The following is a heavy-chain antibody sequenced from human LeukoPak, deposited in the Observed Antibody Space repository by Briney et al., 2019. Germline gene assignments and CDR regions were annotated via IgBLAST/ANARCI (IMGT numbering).Heavy chain of an antibody. CDR3: ARGSDFWSGYYPFDY. CDR2: IYYSGST. V-gene: IGHV4-39*07. D-gene: IGHD3-3*01. J-gene: IGHJ4*02. Sequence: PSETLSLTCTVSGGSISSSSFYWGWIRQPPGKGLEWIGSIYYSGSTYYNPSLKSRVTISVDTSKNQFSLKLSSVTAADTAVYYCARGSDFWSGYYPFDYWGQGALVTVSS. CDR1: GGSISSSSFY.